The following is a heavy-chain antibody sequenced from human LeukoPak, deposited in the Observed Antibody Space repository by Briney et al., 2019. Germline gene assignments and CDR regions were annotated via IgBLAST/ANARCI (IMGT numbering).Heavy chain of an antibody. D-gene: IGHD6-6*01. CDR2: INPNSGGT. CDR3: ARVGQLVHWYFDL. Sequence: ASVKVSCKASGYTFTSYYMHWVRQAPGQGLEWMGWINPNSGGTNYAQKFQGRVTMTRDTSISTAYMELSRLRSDDTAVYYCARVGQLVHWYFDLWGRGTLVTVSS. CDR1: GYTFTSYY. V-gene: IGHV1-2*02. J-gene: IGHJ2*01.